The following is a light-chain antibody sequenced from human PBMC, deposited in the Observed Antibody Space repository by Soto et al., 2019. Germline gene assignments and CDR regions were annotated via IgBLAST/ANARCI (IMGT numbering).Light chain of an antibody. J-gene: IGLJ3*02. Sequence: QSARTQPASVSGSPGESITISCTGTSSDVGGYNYVSWYQQHPGKAPKLMIYEVSNRPSGVSNRFSGSKCGNTASLTISGLQAEDEADYYCSSYTSSSTWVFGGGTKLTVL. V-gene: IGLV2-14*01. CDR2: EVS. CDR1: SSDVGGYNY. CDR3: SSYTSSSTWV.